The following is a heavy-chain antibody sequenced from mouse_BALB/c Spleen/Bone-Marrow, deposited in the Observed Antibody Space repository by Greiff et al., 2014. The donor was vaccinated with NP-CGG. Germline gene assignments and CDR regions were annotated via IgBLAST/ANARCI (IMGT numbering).Heavy chain of an antibody. D-gene: IGHD1-1*02. Sequence: VQLQQSGGGLVKPGGSLKPSCAASGFTFSDFYMFWFRQTPEKRLEWVATISDGGTYTYYPDSVKGRFTISRDNAKNNLYLQMSSLKSEDTAMYYCARSGERYGAMDYWGQGTSVTVSS. CDR2: ISDGGTYT. CDR3: ARSGERYGAMDY. CDR1: GFTFSDFY. V-gene: IGHV5-4*02. J-gene: IGHJ4*01.